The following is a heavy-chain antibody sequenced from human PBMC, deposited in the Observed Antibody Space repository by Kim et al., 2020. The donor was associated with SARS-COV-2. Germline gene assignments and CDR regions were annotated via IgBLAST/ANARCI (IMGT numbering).Heavy chain of an antibody. CDR2: IYHSGST. CDR1: GGSISSSNW. Sequence: SETLSLTCAVSGGSISSSNWWSWVRQPPGKGLEWIGEIYHSGSTNYNPSLKSRVTISVDKSKNQFSLKLSSVTAADTAVYYCVRRGVLVTATRYYFDYWGQGTLVTVSS. V-gene: IGHV4-4*02. D-gene: IGHD2-21*02. CDR3: VRRGVLVTATRYYFDY. J-gene: IGHJ4*02.